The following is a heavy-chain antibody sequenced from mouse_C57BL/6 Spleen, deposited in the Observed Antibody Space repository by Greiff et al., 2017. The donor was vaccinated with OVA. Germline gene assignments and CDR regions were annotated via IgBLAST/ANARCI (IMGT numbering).Heavy chain of an antibody. CDR3: TTYYVEY. J-gene: IGHJ2*01. V-gene: IGHV14-4*01. D-gene: IGHD2-1*01. CDR2: IDPENGDT. CDR1: GFNIKDDY. Sequence: EVQLVESGAELVRPGASVKLSCTASGFNIKDDYMHWVKQRPEQGLEWIGWIDPENGDTEYASKFQGKATITADTSSNTAYLQLSSLTSEDTAVYYCTTYYVEYWGQGTTLTVSS.